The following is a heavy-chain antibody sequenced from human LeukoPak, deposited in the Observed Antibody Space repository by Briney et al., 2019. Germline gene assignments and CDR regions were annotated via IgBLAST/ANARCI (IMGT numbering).Heavy chain of an antibody. CDR3: ARDQLGMVRGGPDY. CDR1: GFTFSSYA. CDR2: ISSSSTTI. D-gene: IGHD3-10*01. Sequence: PGGSLRLSCAASGFTFSSYAMNWVRQAPGKGLEWVSYISSSSTTIYYADSVKGRFTISRDNAKNSLFLQMNSLRDEDTAVYYCARDQLGMVRGGPDYWGQGTLVTVSS. J-gene: IGHJ4*02. V-gene: IGHV3-48*02.